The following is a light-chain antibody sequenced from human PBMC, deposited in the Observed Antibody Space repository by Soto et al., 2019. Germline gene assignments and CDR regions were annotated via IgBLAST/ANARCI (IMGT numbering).Light chain of an antibody. CDR1: NIGGKS. CDR3: QVWDSSNDHPHVV. CDR2: DDS. V-gene: IGLV3-21*02. J-gene: IGLJ2*01. Sequence: SYELTQPPSVSVAPGQTARITCGGNNIGGKSVHWYQQKPGQGPVLVVYDDSDRPSGIPERFSGSNSGNTATLTISRVEAGDEADYYCQVWDSSNDHPHVVFGGGTKVTVL.